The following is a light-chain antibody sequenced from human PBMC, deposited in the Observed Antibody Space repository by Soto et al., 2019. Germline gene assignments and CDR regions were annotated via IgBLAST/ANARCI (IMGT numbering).Light chain of an antibody. Sequence: QSALTQPASVSGSPGQSITISCTGTSSDVGSYNGVSWYQQHPGKAPKLMIYDGSKRPSGVSSRFSGSKSGNTASLTISGLQAEDEAEYYCCSYASSSTDVFGTGTKLTVL. V-gene: IGLV2-23*01. CDR1: SSDVGSYNG. CDR3: CSYASSSTDV. CDR2: DGS. J-gene: IGLJ1*01.